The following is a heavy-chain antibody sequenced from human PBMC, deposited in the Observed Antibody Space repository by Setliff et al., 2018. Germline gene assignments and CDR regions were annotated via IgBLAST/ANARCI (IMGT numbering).Heavy chain of an antibody. CDR2: IVVGSGNT. CDR3: AARRGKQGAFDI. V-gene: IGHV1-58*02. J-gene: IGHJ3*02. D-gene: IGHD3-10*01. Sequence: SVKVSCKASGFTFTSSAMQWVRQARGQRLEWIGWIVVGSGNTNYAQKFQERVTITRDTSTSTAYMELSSLRSEDTAVYYCAARRGKQGAFDIWGQGTMVTVSS. CDR1: GFTFTSSA.